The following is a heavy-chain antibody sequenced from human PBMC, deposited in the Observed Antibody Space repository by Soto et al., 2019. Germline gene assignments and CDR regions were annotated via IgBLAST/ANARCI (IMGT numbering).Heavy chain of an antibody. Sequence: GGSLRLSCEASGFTFSNAWMNWVRQGPGKGLEWLGRIKSKVDGGTADYVAATKGRFSISRDDLKNMLYLQMNSLKPDDTAVYYCTTLSYLYYDGMDVWGQGTTVTVSS. D-gene: IGHD2-2*01. V-gene: IGHV3-15*01. CDR1: GFTFSNAW. CDR3: TTLSYLYYDGMDV. CDR2: IKSKVDGGTA. J-gene: IGHJ6*02.